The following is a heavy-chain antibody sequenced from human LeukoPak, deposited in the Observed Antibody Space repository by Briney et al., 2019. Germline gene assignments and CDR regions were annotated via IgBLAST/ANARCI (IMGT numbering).Heavy chain of an antibody. Sequence: PSETLSLTCTVSGGSISNSNYYWGWIRQPPGKGLEWIGYIYYSGSTNYNPSLKSRVTISVDTSKNQFSLKLSSVTAADTAVYYCARDSDILTGYSLGYFDYWGQGTLVTVSS. CDR3: ARDSDILTGYSLGYFDY. J-gene: IGHJ4*02. D-gene: IGHD3-9*01. CDR1: GGSISNSNYY. V-gene: IGHV4-61*01. CDR2: IYYSGST.